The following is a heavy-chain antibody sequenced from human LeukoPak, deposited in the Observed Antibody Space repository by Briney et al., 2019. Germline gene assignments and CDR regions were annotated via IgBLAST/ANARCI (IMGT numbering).Heavy chain of an antibody. CDR2: ISSSGSYI. V-gene: IGHV3-21*01. J-gene: IGHJ4*02. CDR3: ARDFTIFGYFDY. Sequence: PGGSLRLSCAASGFTFSSYSMNWVRQAPGKGLEWVSSISSSGSYIYYVDSVKGRFTISRDNAKNSLYLQMNSLRAEDTAVYYCARDFTIFGYFDYWGQGTLVTVSS. D-gene: IGHD3-3*01. CDR1: GFTFSSYS.